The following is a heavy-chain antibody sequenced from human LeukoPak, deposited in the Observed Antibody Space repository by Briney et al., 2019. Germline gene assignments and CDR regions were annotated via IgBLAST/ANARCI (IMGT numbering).Heavy chain of an antibody. Sequence: GGSLRLSCAASGFIFSSYAMSWVRQAPGKGLEWVSSISGSGDNTYYAESVKGRFTISRDNSKNTLFLQMNSLRAEDTAVFYCAKRSGYTTDWFFDFWGQGTLVTVSS. CDR1: GFIFSSYA. J-gene: IGHJ4*02. CDR3: AKRSGYTTDWFFDF. D-gene: IGHD3-9*01. V-gene: IGHV3-23*01. CDR2: ISGSGDNT.